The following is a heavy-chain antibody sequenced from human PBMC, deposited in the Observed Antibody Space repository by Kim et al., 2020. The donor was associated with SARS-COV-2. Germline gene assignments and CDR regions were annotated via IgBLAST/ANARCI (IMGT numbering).Heavy chain of an antibody. CDR1: GYSFTSYW. CDR3: ARHRIAVAGYYYYYGMDV. J-gene: IGHJ6*02. D-gene: IGHD6-19*01. Sequence: GESLKISCKGSGYSFTSYWIGWVRQMPGKGLEWMGIIYPGDSDTRYSPSFQGQVTISADKSISTAYLQWSSLKASDTAMYYCARHRIAVAGYYYYYGMDVWGQGTTVTVSS. CDR2: IYPGDSDT. V-gene: IGHV5-51*01.